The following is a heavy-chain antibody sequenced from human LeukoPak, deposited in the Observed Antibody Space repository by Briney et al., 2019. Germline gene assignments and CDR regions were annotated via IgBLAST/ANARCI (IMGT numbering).Heavy chain of an antibody. CDR3: ARTPSLQAAASPFDY. V-gene: IGHV1-69*06. J-gene: IGHJ4*02. Sequence: SVKVSCKASGGTFSSYAISWVRQAPGQGLEWMGGIIPIFGTANYAQKFQGRVTITADKSTSTAYMELSSLRSEDTAVYYCARTPSLQAAASPFDYWGQGTLVTVSS. CDR2: IIPIFGTA. CDR1: GGTFSSYA. D-gene: IGHD6-13*01.